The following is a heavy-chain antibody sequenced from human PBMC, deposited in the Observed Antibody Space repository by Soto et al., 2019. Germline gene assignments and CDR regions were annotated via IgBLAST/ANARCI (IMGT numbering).Heavy chain of an antibody. V-gene: IGHV4-59*08. D-gene: IGHD3-16*02. CDR2: IYYSGST. CDR3: ARLYVLYGFDS. CDR1: GGSISSYY. J-gene: IGHJ3*02. Sequence: SETLSLTCTVSGGSISSYYWSWIRQPPGKGLEWIGYIYYSGSTNYNPSLKSRVTISVDTSKNQFSLKLSSVTAADTAVYYCARLYVLYGFDSWGQGTMVTVAS.